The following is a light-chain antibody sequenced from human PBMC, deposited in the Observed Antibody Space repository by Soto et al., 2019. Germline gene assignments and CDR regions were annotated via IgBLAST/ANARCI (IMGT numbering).Light chain of an antibody. J-gene: IGLJ3*02. V-gene: IGLV1-51*02. CDR3: GTWDSSLSARV. Sequence: QSELTQPPSVSAAPGQTVTISCSGSSSNIGNNYVSWYQQLPGTAPKLLIYENNKRPSGIPDRFSGSKSGTSATLGITGLQTGDEADYYCGTWDSSLSARVFGGGTKLTVL. CDR1: SSNIGNNY. CDR2: ENN.